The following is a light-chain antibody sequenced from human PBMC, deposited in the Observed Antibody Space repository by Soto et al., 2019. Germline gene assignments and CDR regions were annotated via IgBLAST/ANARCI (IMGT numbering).Light chain of an antibody. CDR2: AAS. Sequence: DIQMTQSPSSLSASIGDRVTITCQASQDIGNSLNWYQQLPGKAPKLLIYAASSLQSGVPSRFSGSGSGTDFTLTISSLQRDDFAIYYCQQYNPYSRTFGQGTKVDIK. CDR1: QDIGNS. CDR3: QQYNPYSRT. J-gene: IGKJ1*01. V-gene: IGKV1-16*01.